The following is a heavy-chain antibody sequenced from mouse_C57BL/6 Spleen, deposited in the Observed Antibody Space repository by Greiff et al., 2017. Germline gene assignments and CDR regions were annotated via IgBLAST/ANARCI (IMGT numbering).Heavy chain of an antibody. CDR2: IVPSDSYT. D-gene: IGHD2-5*01. CDR3: ARRYSNFFDY. CDR1: GYTFTSYW. Sequence: QVQLQQPGAELVRPGTSVKLSCKASGYTFTSYWLHWVKQRPGQGLEWIGVIVPSDSYTNYNQKFKGKATLTVDTSSSTAYMQLSSLTSEDSAVYYCARRYSNFFDYWGQGTTRTVSS. J-gene: IGHJ2*01. V-gene: IGHV1-59*01.